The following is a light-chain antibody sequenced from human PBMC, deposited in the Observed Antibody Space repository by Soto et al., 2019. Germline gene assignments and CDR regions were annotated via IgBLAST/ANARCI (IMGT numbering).Light chain of an antibody. V-gene: IGKV3-11*01. J-gene: IGKJ4*01. CDR2: DAS. CDR3: QQRSNWPLT. Sequence: EIAITQSPTKLAESPAARATPACRASQSVGSNLAWYQQKPGKAPRLLIDDASNRDSGIPARFSGSGSGTDFTLTISSLEPEDFAVYYCQQRSNWPLTFGRGTKVDIK. CDR1: QSVGSN.